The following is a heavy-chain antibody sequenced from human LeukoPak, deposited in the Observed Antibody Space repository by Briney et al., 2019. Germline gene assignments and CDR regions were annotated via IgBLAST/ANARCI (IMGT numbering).Heavy chain of an antibody. CDR3: ARDAVVVVAAANWFDP. CDR1: GGSISSSSYY. CDR2: IYYSGST. J-gene: IGHJ5*02. Sequence: SETLSLTCTVSGGSISSSSYYWGWIRQPPGKGLEWIGSIYYSGSTYYNPSLKSRVTISVDTSKNQFSLKLSSVTAADTAVYYCARDAVVVVAAANWFDPWGQGTLVTVSS. D-gene: IGHD2-15*01. V-gene: IGHV4-39*07.